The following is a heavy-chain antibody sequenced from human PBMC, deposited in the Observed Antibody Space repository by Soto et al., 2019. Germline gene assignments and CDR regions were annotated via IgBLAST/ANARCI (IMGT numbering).Heavy chain of an antibody. Sequence: QVQLVESGGGVVQPGRSLRLSCAASGFTFSSYGMHWVRQAPGKGLEWVTVISYDGSNKYYADSVKGRFTISRDNSKNTLYLQMNSLRAEDTAVYYCAKDHREGSGSYIDYWGQGTLVTVSS. J-gene: IGHJ4*02. CDR1: GFTFSSYG. CDR2: ISYDGSNK. V-gene: IGHV3-30*18. CDR3: AKDHREGSGSYIDY. D-gene: IGHD3-10*01.